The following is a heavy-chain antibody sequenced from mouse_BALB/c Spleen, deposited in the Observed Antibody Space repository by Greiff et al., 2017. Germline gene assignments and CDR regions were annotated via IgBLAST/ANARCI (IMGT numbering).Heavy chain of an antibody. CDR3: ARHYRYYFDY. V-gene: IGHV5-12-2*01. CDR1: GFTFSSYT. D-gene: IGHD2-14*01. Sequence: EVQVVESGGGLVQPGGSLKLSCAASGFTFSSYTMSWVRQTPEKRLEWVAYISNGGGSTYYPDTVKGRFTISRDNAKNTLYLQMSSLKSEDTAMYYCARHYRYYFDYWGQGTTLTVSS. CDR2: ISNGGGST. J-gene: IGHJ2*01.